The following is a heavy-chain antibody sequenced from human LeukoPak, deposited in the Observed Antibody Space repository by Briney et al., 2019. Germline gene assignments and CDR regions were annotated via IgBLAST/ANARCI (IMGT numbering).Heavy chain of an antibody. J-gene: IGHJ4*02. V-gene: IGHV4-39*01. Sequence: SETLSLTCTVSGGSISSSSYYWGWIRQPPGKGLEWIGSIYYSGSTYYNPSLKSRVTISVDTSKNQFSLKLSSVTAADTAVYYCARQPYDYVWGSLMTGDYWGQGTLVTVSS. CDR2: IYYSGST. D-gene: IGHD3-16*01. CDR1: GGSISSSSYY. CDR3: ARQPYDYVWGSLMTGDY.